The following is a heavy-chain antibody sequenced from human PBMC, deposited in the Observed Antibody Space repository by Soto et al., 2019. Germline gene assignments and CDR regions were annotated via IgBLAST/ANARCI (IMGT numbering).Heavy chain of an antibody. CDR1: GYTFSNYG. J-gene: IGHJ4*02. Sequence: QVQLVQSGPEVNKPGASVKVSCKASGYTFSNYGISWVRQAPGQGLEWMGWISGYNGNTAYARNLQDRVTMTIDAPTTTAYMELRSLRSDDTAVYYCARDEGIRGLEFRGLGTLVTVSS. D-gene: IGHD3-10*01. CDR2: ISGYNGNT. V-gene: IGHV1-18*04. CDR3: ARDEGIRGLEF.